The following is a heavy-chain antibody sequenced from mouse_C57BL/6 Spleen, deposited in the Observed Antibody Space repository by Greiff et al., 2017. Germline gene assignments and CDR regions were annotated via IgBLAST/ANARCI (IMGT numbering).Heavy chain of an antibody. J-gene: IGHJ2*01. CDR3: TRSEVLTVPIGD. Sequence: VQLQQSGAELVRPGASVTLSCKASGYTFTDYEMHWVKQTPVHGLEWIGAIDPETGGTAYSQKFKGKAILTADKSTSTAYMALRSLTSEDSAVYYFTRSEVLTVPIGDRGQGTTLTVSS. D-gene: IGHD4-1*01. CDR1: GYTFTDYE. CDR2: IDPETGGT. V-gene: IGHV1-15*01.